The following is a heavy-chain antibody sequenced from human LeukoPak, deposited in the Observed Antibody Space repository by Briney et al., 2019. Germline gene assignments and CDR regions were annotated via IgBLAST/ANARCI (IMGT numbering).Heavy chain of an antibody. J-gene: IGHJ4*02. CDR2: ISYDGSNK. CDR3: ARKYTAMGHFDY. Sequence: PGGSLRLSCAASGFTFSSYAMHWVRQAPGKGLEWVAVISYDGSNKYYADSVKGRFTISRDNSKNTLYLQMNSLRAEDTAVYYCARKYTAMGHFDYWGQGTLVTVSS. CDR1: GFTFSSYA. D-gene: IGHD5-18*01. V-gene: IGHV3-30*14.